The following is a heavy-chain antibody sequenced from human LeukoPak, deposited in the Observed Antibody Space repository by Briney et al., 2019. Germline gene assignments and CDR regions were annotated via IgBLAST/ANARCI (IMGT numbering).Heavy chain of an antibody. D-gene: IGHD5-12*01. Sequence: GGSLRLSCAASGFTFSSYEMNWVRQAPGKGLEWVSFISSSSYIHYADSVKGRFTISRDNAKNSLYLQMNSLRAEDTAVYYCARDGGGYRFYNWFDPWGQGTLVTVSS. CDR2: ISSSSYI. J-gene: IGHJ5*02. V-gene: IGHV3-21*01. CDR3: ARDGGGYRFYNWFDP. CDR1: GFTFSSYE.